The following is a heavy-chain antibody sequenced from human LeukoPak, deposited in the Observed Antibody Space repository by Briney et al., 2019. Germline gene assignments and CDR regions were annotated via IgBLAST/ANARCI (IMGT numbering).Heavy chain of an antibody. CDR3: ANLHLGSSPFDY. D-gene: IGHD6-6*01. J-gene: IGHJ4*02. V-gene: IGHV3-30*02. CDR1: GFTFSTYW. Sequence: PGGSLRLSCAASGFTFSTYWMHWVRQAPGKGLEWVAFIRYDGSNKYYADSVKGRFTISRDNSKNTLYLQMNSLRAEDTAVYYCANLHLGSSPFDYWGQGTLVTVSS. CDR2: IRYDGSNK.